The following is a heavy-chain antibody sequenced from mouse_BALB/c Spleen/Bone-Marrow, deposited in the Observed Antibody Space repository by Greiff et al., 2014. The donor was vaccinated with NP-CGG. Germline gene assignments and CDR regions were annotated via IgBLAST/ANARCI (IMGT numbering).Heavy chain of an antibody. V-gene: IGHV1S81*02. CDR3: ARTYFDY. CDR1: GYTFTSYW. J-gene: IGHJ2*01. Sequence: VQLQQSGAELVKPGASVKLSCKASGYTFTSYWMHWVKQRPGQGLEWIGEINPSNGRTNYNEKFKSKATLTVDNSSNTACIQHSTLTSDDSAVYCCARTYFDYWGQGTTLTVSS. CDR2: INPSNGRT.